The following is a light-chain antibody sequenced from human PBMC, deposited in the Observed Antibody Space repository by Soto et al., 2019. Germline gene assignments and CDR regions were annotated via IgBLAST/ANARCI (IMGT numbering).Light chain of an antibody. CDR1: QSVNSN. CDR3: QQYNNWPT. Sequence: EIVMTQSPATLSVSPGERATLSCRASQSVNSNLAWYQQKPGQAPRLLIYGASTRATGVPARFSGSGSGTEFTITVSSLQSEDFAVYFWQQYNNWPTFGQGTKVEIK. V-gene: IGKV3-15*01. J-gene: IGKJ1*01. CDR2: GAS.